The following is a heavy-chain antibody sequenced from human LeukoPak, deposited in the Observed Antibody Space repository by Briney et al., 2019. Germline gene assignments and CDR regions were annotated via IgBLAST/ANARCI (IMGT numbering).Heavy chain of an antibody. V-gene: IGHV4-34*01. CDR1: GGSFSGYY. D-gene: IGHD2-2*02. CDR2: INHSGST. CDR3: ARGRRAVGYCSSTSCYTPPGY. Sequence: SETLSLTCAVYGGSFSGYYWSWIRQPPGKGLEWIGEINHSGSTNYNPSLKSRVTISVDTSKNQFSLKLSSVTAADTAVYYCARGRRAVGYCSSTSCYTPPGYWDQGTLVTVSS. J-gene: IGHJ4*02.